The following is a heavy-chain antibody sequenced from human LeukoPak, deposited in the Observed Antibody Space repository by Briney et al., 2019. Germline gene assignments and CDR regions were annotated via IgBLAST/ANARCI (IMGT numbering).Heavy chain of an antibody. CDR2: SYRSVSI. CDR1: GYSPSSGYY. J-gene: IGHJ5*02. Sequence: SETLSLTCTVSGYSPSSGYYWAWIGQPPGKGLEWIGSSYRSVSIYYNPSLKSRVTISVDTYKNQFSLKLSSVTAADTAVYYCARYYYGSGSYYNFWFDPWGQGTLVTVSS. V-gene: IGHV4-38-2*02. CDR3: ARYYYGSGSYYNFWFDP. D-gene: IGHD3-10*01.